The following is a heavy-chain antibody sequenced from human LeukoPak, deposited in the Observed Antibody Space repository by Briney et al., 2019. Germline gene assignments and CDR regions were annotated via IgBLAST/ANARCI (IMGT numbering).Heavy chain of an antibody. J-gene: IGHJ4*02. D-gene: IGHD6-13*01. V-gene: IGHV3-74*01. CDR2: INSDASST. Sequence: GGSLRLSCAASGFTFSSYWMHWVRQAPGKGLVWVSRINSDASSTSYADSVKGRFTISRDNAKNTLYLQMNSLRAEDTAVYYCARIPSSRQLLHFDYWGQGTLVTVSS. CDR1: GFTFSSYW. CDR3: ARIPSSRQLLHFDY.